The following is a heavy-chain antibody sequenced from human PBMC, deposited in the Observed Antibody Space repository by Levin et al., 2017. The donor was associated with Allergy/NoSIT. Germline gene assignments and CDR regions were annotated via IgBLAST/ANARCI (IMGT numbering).Heavy chain of an antibody. D-gene: IGHD6-19*01. V-gene: IGHV3-48*02. CDR2: ISTSSTRI. CDR1: GFTFSSYN. CDR3: ARDLLASSGYFY. Sequence: PGGSLRLSCAASGFTFSSYNMNWVRQAPGKGLEWISHISTSSTRINYADSVKGRFTISRDNAKNSLYLQMNSLRDEDTAVYYCARDLLASSGYFYWGRGALVTVSS. J-gene: IGHJ4*02.